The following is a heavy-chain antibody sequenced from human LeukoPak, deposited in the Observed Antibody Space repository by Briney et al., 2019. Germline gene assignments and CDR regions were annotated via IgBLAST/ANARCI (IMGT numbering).Heavy chain of an antibody. Sequence: ASVKVSRKASGYTFTSYYIHWVRQAPEQGLEWMGVFNPTTGRTTYAQRFQGRVTVTRDTSTSTVYMEVNSLKSEDTAVYYCARDGIGVRAYDSSGYYFDYWGQGTLVTVSS. CDR3: ARDGIGVRAYDSSGYYFDY. D-gene: IGHD3-22*01. V-gene: IGHV1-46*01. J-gene: IGHJ4*02. CDR1: GYTFTSYY. CDR2: FNPTTGRT.